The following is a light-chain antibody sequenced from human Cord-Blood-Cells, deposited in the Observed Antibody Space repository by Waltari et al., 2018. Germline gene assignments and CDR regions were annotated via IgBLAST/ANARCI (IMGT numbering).Light chain of an antibody. CDR3: QQYYSTPLT. V-gene: IGKV4-1*01. J-gene: IGKJ4*01. CDR1: QSVLYNTNNKNY. CDR2: WAS. Sequence: DIVMTQSPDSLAVSLGERATINCKSSQSVLYNTNNKNYLAWYQAKPGQPPKLLIYWASTRESGVPDRFSGSGSGTDFTLTISSLQAEDVAVYYCQQYYSTPLTFGGGTKVEIK.